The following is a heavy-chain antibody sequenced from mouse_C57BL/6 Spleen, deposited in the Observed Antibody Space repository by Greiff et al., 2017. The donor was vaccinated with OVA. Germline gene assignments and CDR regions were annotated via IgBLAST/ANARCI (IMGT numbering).Heavy chain of an antibody. CDR2: INPNNGGT. V-gene: IGHV1-26*01. J-gene: IGHJ4*01. D-gene: IGHD2-2*01. Sequence: EVQLQQSGPELVKPGASVKISCKASGYTFTDYYMNWVKQSHGKSLEWIGDINPNNGGTSYNQKFKGKATLTVDKSSSTAYMELRSLTSEDSAVYYCARWIHTGYGDYYYAMDYWGQGTSVTVSS. CDR1: GYTFTDYY. CDR3: ARWIHTGYGDYYYAMDY.